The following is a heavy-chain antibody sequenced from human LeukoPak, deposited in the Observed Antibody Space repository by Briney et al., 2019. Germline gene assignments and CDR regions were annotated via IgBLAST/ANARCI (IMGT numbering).Heavy chain of an antibody. V-gene: IGHV4-39*07. CDR1: GGSISSSSYY. CDR3: ARGLDGWELGPFDY. CDR2: IYYSGST. D-gene: IGHD1-26*01. J-gene: IGHJ4*02. Sequence: PSETLSLTCTVSGGSISSSSYYWGWIRQPPGKGLEWIGSIYYSGSTYYNPSLKSRVTISVDTSKNQFSLKLSSVTAADTAVYYCARGLDGWELGPFDYWGQGTLFTVSS.